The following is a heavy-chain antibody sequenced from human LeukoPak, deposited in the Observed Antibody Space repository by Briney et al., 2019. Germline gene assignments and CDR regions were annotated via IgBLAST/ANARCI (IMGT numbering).Heavy chain of an antibody. J-gene: IGHJ4*02. Sequence: SVKVSCKASGGTFSSYAISWVRQAPGQGLEWMGGIIPIFGTANYAQKFQGRVTITADESTSTAYMELSSLRSGDTAVYYCARYAYCSGGSCFNYWGQGTLVTVSS. CDR3: ARYAYCSGGSCFNY. CDR1: GGTFSSYA. D-gene: IGHD2-15*01. CDR2: IIPIFGTA. V-gene: IGHV1-69*13.